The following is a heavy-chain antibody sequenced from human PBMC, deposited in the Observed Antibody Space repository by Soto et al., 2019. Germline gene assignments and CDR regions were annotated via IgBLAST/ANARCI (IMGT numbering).Heavy chain of an antibody. V-gene: IGHV3-30*18. CDR3: AKDPSCAFPVNYYYYGMDV. CDR2: ISYDGSNK. D-gene: IGHD2-21*01. Sequence: LRLSCAASGFTFSSYGMHWVRQAPGKGLEWVAVISYDGSNKYYADSVKGRFTISRDNSKNTLYLQMNSLIAEDTAVYYCAKDPSCAFPVNYYYYGMDVWGQGTTVTVSS. CDR1: GFTFSSYG. J-gene: IGHJ6*02.